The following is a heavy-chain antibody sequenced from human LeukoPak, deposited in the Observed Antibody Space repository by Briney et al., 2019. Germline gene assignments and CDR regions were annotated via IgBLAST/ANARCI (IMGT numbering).Heavy chain of an antibody. Sequence: SETLSLTCTVSGGSISSYYWSWIRQPAGKGLEWIGRIYTSGSTNYNPSLKSRVTMSVDTSKNQFSLKLSSVTAADTAVYYCARRWEGLGYCSSTSCPRFDYWGQGTLVTVSS. D-gene: IGHD2-2*01. V-gene: IGHV4-4*07. CDR3: ARRWEGLGYCSSTSCPRFDY. CDR1: GGSISSYY. CDR2: IYTSGST. J-gene: IGHJ4*02.